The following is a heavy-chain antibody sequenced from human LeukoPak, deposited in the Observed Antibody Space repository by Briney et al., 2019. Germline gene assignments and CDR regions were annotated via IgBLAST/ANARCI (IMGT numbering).Heavy chain of an antibody. CDR1: GGSISRSDW. Sequence: SGTLSLTCAVSGGSISRSDWWCWVRQSPGKGLEWFGEIFHSGSTKYNPSLKSRVTISVDKSKNQFSLNLTSVTAADTAMYYCARESTTVAGTFDYWGQGTLVTVSS. V-gene: IGHV4-4*02. CDR3: ARESTTVAGTFDY. J-gene: IGHJ4*02. D-gene: IGHD6-19*01. CDR2: IFHSGST.